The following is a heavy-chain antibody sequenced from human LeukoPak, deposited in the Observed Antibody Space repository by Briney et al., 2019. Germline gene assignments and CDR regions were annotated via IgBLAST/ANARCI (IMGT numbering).Heavy chain of an antibody. CDR1: GYTFTSYY. Sequence: AASVKVSCTASGYTFTSYYMHWVRQAPGQGLEWMGIINPSGGSTSYAQKFQGRVTMTRDMSTSTVYMELSSLRSEDTAVYYCARDIGNCGGDCYSAYFDYWGQGTLVTVSS. D-gene: IGHD2-21*02. J-gene: IGHJ4*02. V-gene: IGHV1-46*01. CDR3: ARDIGNCGGDCYSAYFDY. CDR2: INPSGGST.